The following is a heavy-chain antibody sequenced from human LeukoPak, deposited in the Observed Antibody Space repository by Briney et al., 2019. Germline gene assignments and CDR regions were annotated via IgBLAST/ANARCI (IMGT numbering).Heavy chain of an antibody. Sequence: GGSLRLSCAPSGFIVTDAWMSWVRQAPGKGLEWVSGISWNSGSIGYADSVKGRFTISRDNAKNSLYLQMNSLRAEDTALYYCAKDFSYGSGPIDYWGQGTLVTVSS. J-gene: IGHJ4*02. V-gene: IGHV3-9*01. CDR3: AKDFSYGSGPIDY. CDR2: ISWNSGSI. D-gene: IGHD3-10*01. CDR1: GFIVTDAW.